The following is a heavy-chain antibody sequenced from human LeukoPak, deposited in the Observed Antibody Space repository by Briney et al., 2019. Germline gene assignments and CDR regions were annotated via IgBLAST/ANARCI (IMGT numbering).Heavy chain of an antibody. Sequence: PSKTLSLTCTVSGGSISSYYWSWIRQPPGKGMEWIGYIYYSGSTNYNPSLKSRVTISVDTSKNQFSLKLSSVTAADTAVYYCARRWFGELYAFDIWGQGTMVTVSS. CDR3: ARRWFGELYAFDI. CDR1: GGSISSYY. J-gene: IGHJ3*02. D-gene: IGHD3-10*01. V-gene: IGHV4-59*08. CDR2: IYYSGST.